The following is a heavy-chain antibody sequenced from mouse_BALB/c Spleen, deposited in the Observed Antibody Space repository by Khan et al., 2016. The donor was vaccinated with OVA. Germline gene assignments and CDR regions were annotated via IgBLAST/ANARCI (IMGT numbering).Heavy chain of an antibody. J-gene: IGHJ3*01. V-gene: IGHV5-6-5*01. Sequence: EVELVESGGGLVTPGRSLTVSCAASGFTFSNYAMSWVRQTPEKRLEWVASISTGGSTYYPDSVMGRFTISRDNARNNLYLQMSSLRSEDTAMYYCAREYWFVYWGQGTLVTVSA. CDR3: AREYWFVY. CDR2: ISTGGST. CDR1: GFTFSNYA.